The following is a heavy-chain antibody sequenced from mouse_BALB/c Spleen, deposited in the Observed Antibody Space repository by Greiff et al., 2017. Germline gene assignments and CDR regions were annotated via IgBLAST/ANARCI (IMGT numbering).Heavy chain of an antibody. J-gene: IGHJ3*01. CDR3: ARGPLGLPLE. CDR1: GYSFTGYF. CDR2: INPYNGDT. Sequence: EVQLQQSGPELVKPGASVKISCKASGYSFTGYFMNWVMQSHGKSLEWIGRINPYNGDTFYNQKFKGKATLTADTSSSTAYMQLSSLTSEDSAVYFCARGPLGLPLEWGQGTLVTVSA. V-gene: IGHV1-20*01. D-gene: IGHD3-1*01.